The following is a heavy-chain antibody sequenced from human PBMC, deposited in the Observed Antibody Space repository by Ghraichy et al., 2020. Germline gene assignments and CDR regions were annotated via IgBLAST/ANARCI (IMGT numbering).Heavy chain of an antibody. Sequence: GSLRLSCAASGFTFSNYWMHWVRQAPGKGLVWVSRINSDGSSPNYADSVRGRFSIFRDNAKNTLFLQMNSLRVEDTAVYYCARDFGYSGSGTYYNDFWGQGTLVTVSS. CDR2: INSDGSSP. CDR3: ARDFGYSGSGTYYNDF. D-gene: IGHD3-10*01. J-gene: IGHJ4*02. CDR1: GFTFSNYW. V-gene: IGHV3-74*01.